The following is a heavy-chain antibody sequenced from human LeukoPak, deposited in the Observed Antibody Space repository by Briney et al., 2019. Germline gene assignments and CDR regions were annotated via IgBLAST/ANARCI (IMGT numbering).Heavy chain of an antibody. V-gene: IGHV1-8*01. CDR1: GYTFTTYD. D-gene: IGHD3-3*01. CDR3: ASQNYDFWSGYFDYYYYMDV. Sequence: ASVKVSCKASGYTFTTYDINWVRQATGQGLEWMGWVNPNSGNTGYAQKFQGRVTVTRNTSISTAYMELRSLRSDDTAVYYCASQNYDFWSGYFDYYYYMDVWGKGTTVTVSS. J-gene: IGHJ6*03. CDR2: VNPNSGNT.